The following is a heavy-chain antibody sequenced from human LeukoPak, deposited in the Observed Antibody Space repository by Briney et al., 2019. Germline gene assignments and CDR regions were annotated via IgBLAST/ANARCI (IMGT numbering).Heavy chain of an antibody. D-gene: IGHD4-17*01. CDR1: GFTVSSNY. CDR2: IYSGGST. Sequence: GGSLRLSCAASGFTVSSNYMSWVRQAPGKGLEWVSVIYSGGSTYYADSVKGRFTISRDNSKNTLYLQMNSLRAEDTAVYYCARDNWVDYGDYVPFDYWGQGTLVTVSS. V-gene: IGHV3-66*01. CDR3: ARDNWVDYGDYVPFDY. J-gene: IGHJ4*02.